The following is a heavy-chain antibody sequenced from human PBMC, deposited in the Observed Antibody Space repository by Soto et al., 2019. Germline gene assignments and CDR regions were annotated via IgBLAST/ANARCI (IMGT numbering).Heavy chain of an antibody. V-gene: IGHV1-69*01. CDR1: GGTFSSET. CDR3: ATLVPAPIKLFPRLGWFDP. Sequence: QVQLAQSGAEVKKPGSSVKVSCKASGGTFSSETITWVRQAPGQGLEWMGGIIPITDTANYAQNFRGRVTITADESTSTVYMELSSLRSEDTAVYYCATLVPAPIKLFPRLGWFDPWGQGTLVTVSS. CDR2: IIPITDTA. J-gene: IGHJ5*02. D-gene: IGHD2-2*02.